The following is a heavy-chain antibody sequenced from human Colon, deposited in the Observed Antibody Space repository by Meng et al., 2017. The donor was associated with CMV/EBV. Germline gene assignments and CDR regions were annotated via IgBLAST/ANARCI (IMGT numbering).Heavy chain of an antibody. Sequence: GESLKISCTTSGFTFGDYAMTWVRQAPGKGLEWVGFIRSKAYGGTTEYAASVKGRFTISRDDSKSIAYLQMNSLKTEDTAVYYCAREAGIAARRLNYYGVDVWGQGTTVTV. CDR3: AREAGIAARRLNYYGVDV. J-gene: IGHJ6*02. D-gene: IGHD6-6*01. CDR1: GFTFGDYA. CDR2: IRSKAYGGTT. V-gene: IGHV3-49*04.